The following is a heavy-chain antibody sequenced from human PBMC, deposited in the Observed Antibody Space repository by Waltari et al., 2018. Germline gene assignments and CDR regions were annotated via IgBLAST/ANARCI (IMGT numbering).Heavy chain of an antibody. CDR1: GYSISSGYY. CDR3: ARFSGDLGAPRGY. CDR2: IYHSGST. V-gene: IGHV4-38-2*01. D-gene: IGHD4-17*01. J-gene: IGHJ4*02. Sequence: QVQLQESGPGLVKPSETLSLTCAVSGYSISSGYYWGWIRQPPGKGLEWIGSIYHSGSTYYNPSPQSRVTISVDTSKNQFSLKLSSVTAADTAVYYCARFSGDLGAPRGYWGQGTLVTVSS.